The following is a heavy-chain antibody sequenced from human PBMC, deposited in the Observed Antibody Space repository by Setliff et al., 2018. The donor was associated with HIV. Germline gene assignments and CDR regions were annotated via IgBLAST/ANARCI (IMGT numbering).Heavy chain of an antibody. J-gene: IGHJ5*01. CDR1: GFPFSTYA. V-gene: IGHV3-21*01. D-gene: IGHD1-26*01. CDR3: VSESGSYHWFES. Sequence: GGSLRLSCAASGFPFSTYAMNWVRQAPGKGLEWVSAISDSGDNTYYADSVKGRFTISRDNAKNSLYLQMNSLRAEDTAVYYCVSESGSYHWFESWGQGTLVTVSS. CDR2: ISDSGDNT.